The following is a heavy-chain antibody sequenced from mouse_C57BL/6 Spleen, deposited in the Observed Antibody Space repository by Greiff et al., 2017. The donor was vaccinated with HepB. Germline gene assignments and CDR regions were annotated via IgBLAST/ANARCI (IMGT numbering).Heavy chain of an antibody. CDR1: GYTFTSYG. Sequence: VQLQQSGAELARPGASVKLSCKASGYTFTSYGISWVKQRTGQGLEWIGEIYPRSGNTYYNEKFKGKATLTADKSSSTAYMELRSLTSEDAAVYFCARDGITTVVENYWGQGTTLTVSS. J-gene: IGHJ2*01. CDR3: ARDGITTVVENY. CDR2: IYPRSGNT. D-gene: IGHD1-1*01. V-gene: IGHV1-81*01.